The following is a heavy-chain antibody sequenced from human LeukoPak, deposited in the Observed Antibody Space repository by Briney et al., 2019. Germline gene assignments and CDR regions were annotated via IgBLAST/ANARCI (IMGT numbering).Heavy chain of an antibody. D-gene: IGHD5-24*01. J-gene: IGHJ4*02. Sequence: SETLSLTCAVYGGSFSGYYWSWIRQPAGKGLEWIGETNHSGSTNYNPSLKSRVTISVDTSKNQFSLKLSSVTAADTAVYYCARKRATLFDYWGQGTLVTVSS. CDR1: GGSFSGYY. CDR3: ARKRATLFDY. CDR2: TNHSGST. V-gene: IGHV4-34*01.